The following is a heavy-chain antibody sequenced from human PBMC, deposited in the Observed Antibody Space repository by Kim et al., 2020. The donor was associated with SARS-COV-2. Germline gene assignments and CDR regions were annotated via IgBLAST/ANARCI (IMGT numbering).Heavy chain of an antibody. Sequence: ASVKVSCKASGYTFTSYGISWVRQAPGQGLEWMGWISAYNGNTNYAQKLQGRVTMTTDTSTSTAYMELRSLRSDDTAVYYCARVPYYYDSSGYYQDYFDYWGQGTLVTVSS. D-gene: IGHD3-22*01. CDR1: GYTFTSYG. CDR2: ISAYNGNT. CDR3: ARVPYYYDSSGYYQDYFDY. J-gene: IGHJ4*02. V-gene: IGHV1-18*01.